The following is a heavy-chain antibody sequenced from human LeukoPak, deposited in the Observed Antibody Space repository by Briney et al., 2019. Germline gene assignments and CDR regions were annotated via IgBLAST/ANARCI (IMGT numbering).Heavy chain of an antibody. CDR3: ARDGYYYGSGSYYKVDFDY. CDR1: GFTFSSYS. Sequence: GGSLRLSCAASGFTFSSYSMNWVRQAPGKGLEWVSYISSRSSTIYYADSVKGRFTISRDNAKNSLYLQMNSLRTEDTAVYYCARDGYYYGSGSYYKVDFDYWXQXTXVTV. D-gene: IGHD3-10*01. J-gene: IGHJ4*02. CDR2: ISSRSSTI. V-gene: IGHV3-48*01.